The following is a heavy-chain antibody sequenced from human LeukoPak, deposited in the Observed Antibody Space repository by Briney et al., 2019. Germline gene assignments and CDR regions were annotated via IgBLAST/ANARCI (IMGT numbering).Heavy chain of an antibody. Sequence: ASVTVSCKASVYTFTSYDINWVRPATGQGREGMGWMKPNRGNTGYAQKFQGRLTITTSNYINKAHMGLSSRRTADTAVDYYSGLIYCSSTSCYPTIFDYWGQGTLVTVSS. J-gene: IGHJ4*02. D-gene: IGHD2-2*01. CDR2: MKPNRGNT. V-gene: IGHV1-8*01. CDR3: SGLIYCSSTSCYPTIFDY. CDR1: VYTFTSYD.